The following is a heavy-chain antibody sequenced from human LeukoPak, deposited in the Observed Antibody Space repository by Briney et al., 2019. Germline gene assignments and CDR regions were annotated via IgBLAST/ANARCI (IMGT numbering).Heavy chain of an antibody. J-gene: IGHJ4*02. CDR1: GYTFTGYG. Sequence: ASVKVSCKASGYTFTGYGISWVRQAPGQGLEWMGWISAYNGNTNYAQKLQGRVTMTTDTSTSTAYMELRSLRSDDTAVYYCARDRKWFGELLCLDYWGQGTLVTVSS. CDR3: ARDRKWFGELLCLDY. V-gene: IGHV1-18*01. CDR2: ISAYNGNT. D-gene: IGHD3-10*01.